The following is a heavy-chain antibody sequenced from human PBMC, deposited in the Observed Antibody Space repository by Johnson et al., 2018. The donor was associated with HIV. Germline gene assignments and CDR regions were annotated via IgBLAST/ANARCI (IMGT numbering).Heavy chain of an antibody. CDR1: GFTFSNAW. V-gene: IGHV3-20*04. D-gene: IGHD1-20*01. CDR3: AKDITGGFDAFDI. CDR2: INWNSGSI. Sequence: VQLVESGGGVVQPGGSLRLSCAASGFTFSNAWMSWVRQAPGKGLEWVSGINWNSGSIGYADSVKGRFTISRDNAKNSLYLQMNSLRAEDTALYYCAKDITGGFDAFDIWGQGTMVTAS. J-gene: IGHJ3*02.